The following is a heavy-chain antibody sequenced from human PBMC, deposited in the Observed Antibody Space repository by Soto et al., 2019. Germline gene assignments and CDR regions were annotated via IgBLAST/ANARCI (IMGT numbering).Heavy chain of an antibody. CDR1: GFTYSSYD. CDR3: ARDLCSGGSCYDVAAFDI. V-gene: IGHV3-13*01. J-gene: IGHJ3*02. D-gene: IGHD2-15*01. CDR2: IGTAGDT. Sequence: TGGSLRLSCAASGFTYSSYDMHWVRQATGKGLEWVSAIGTAGDTYYPGSVKGRFTISRENAKNSLYLQMNSLRAGDTAVYYCARDLCSGGSCYDVAAFDIWGQGTMVTVSS.